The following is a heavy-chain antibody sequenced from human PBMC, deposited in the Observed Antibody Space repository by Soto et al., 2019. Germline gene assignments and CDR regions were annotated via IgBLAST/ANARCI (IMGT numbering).Heavy chain of an antibody. CDR3: ARGYCSSTSCYVLGWFDP. J-gene: IGHJ5*02. CDR1: GYSFTSYW. D-gene: IGHD2-2*01. Sequence: GEYLKISCKGSGYSFTSYWISWVRQMPGKGLEWMGRIDPSDSYTNYSPSFQGHVTISADKSISTAYLQWSSLKASDTAMYYCARGYCSSTSCYVLGWFDPWGQESLVTVSS. CDR2: IDPSDSYT. V-gene: IGHV5-10-1*01.